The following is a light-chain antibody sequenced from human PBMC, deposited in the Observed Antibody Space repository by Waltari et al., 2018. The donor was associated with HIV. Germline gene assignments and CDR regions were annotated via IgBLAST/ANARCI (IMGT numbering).Light chain of an antibody. J-gene: IGKJ5*01. V-gene: IGKV1-27*01. CDR1: QGISNY. CDR2: AAS. Sequence: QMTQCPYTLSASVGDRVTITCRASQGISNYLAWYQQKPGKVPKLLIYAASTLQSGVPFRFSGIVSGTDFTLTISSLQPEDVATYYCQKYNSAPRITFGQGTRLEIK. CDR3: QKYNSAPRIT.